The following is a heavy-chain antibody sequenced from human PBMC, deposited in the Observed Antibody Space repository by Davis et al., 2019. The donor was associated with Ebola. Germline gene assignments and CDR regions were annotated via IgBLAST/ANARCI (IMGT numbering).Heavy chain of an antibody. CDR3: ARGRTGSDHPRLDS. V-gene: IGHV4-34*01. D-gene: IGHD7-27*01. CDR1: GGSFSGYY. J-gene: IGHJ4*02. Sequence: MPSETLSLTCAVYGGSFSGYYWSWIRQPPGKGLEWIGEINHSGSTNYNPSLESRVTISSDMSKKQFSLKLNSVTAADTAVYFCARGRTGSDHPRLDSWGQGTLVTVSS. CDR2: INHSGST.